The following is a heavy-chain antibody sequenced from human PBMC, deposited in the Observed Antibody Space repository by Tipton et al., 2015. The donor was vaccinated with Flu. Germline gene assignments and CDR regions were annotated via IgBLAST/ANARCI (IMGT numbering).Heavy chain of an antibody. CDR3: ARDPDSSGWPSYYYYGMDV. CDR1: RFTFSTDA. J-gene: IGHJ6*02. D-gene: IGHD6-19*01. Sequence: PRLSCAASRFTFSTDAMSWVRQAPGKGLEWVSSISGVGVSTYYADSVKGRFTITRDNSKNTVYLQMNSLRAEDTAVYYCARDPDSSGWPSYYYYGMDVWGQGTTVTVSS. V-gene: IGHV3-23*01. CDR2: ISGVGVST.